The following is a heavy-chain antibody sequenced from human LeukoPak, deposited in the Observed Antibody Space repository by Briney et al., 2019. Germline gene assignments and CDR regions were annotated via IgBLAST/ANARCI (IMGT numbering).Heavy chain of an antibody. V-gene: IGHV4-4*07. D-gene: IGHD6-13*01. Sequence: SETLSLTCIVSGGSISDYYGTWIRQPAGKGLEWIGRIHTSGSTNYNPSLKSRVTMSIDTSKNQFSLKLSSVTAADTAVYYCARNPSSAEAGTGGCFDPGAKGPLVTVSS. J-gene: IGHJ5*02. CDR3: ARNPSSAEAGTGGCFDP. CDR2: IHTSGST. CDR1: GGSISDYY.